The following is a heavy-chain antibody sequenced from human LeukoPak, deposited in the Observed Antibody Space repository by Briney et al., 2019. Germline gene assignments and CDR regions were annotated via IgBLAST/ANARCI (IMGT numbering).Heavy chain of an antibody. D-gene: IGHD5-24*01. V-gene: IGHV4-59*01. Sequence: SETLSLTCTVSGGSISSYYWSWIRQSPGKGLEWIAYIFYGAASNYNPSLQSRVALSVDTSKNQFSLQLNSVTAADTAMYYCARGRDGYNYDFDYWGQGTLVTVSS. CDR2: IFYGAAS. CDR3: ARGRDGYNYDFDY. J-gene: IGHJ4*02. CDR1: GGSISSYY.